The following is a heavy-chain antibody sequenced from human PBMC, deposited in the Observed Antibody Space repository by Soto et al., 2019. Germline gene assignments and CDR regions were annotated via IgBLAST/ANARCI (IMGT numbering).Heavy chain of an antibody. CDR1: GFTFSRYG. Sequence: GGPLRIACSASGFTFSRYGMHWVRQAPGKGLEWVSYISSSGSTIYYADSVKGRFTISRDNAKNSLYLQMNSLRAEDTAVYYCARERGIQLWFGRIDYWGQGTLVTVSS. J-gene: IGHJ4*02. D-gene: IGHD5-18*01. CDR2: ISSSGSTI. CDR3: ARERGIQLWFGRIDY. V-gene: IGHV3-48*04.